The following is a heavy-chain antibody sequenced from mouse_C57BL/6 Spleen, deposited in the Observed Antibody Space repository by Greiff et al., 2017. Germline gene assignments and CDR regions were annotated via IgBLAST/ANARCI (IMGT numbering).Heavy chain of an antibody. V-gene: IGHV1-15*01. Sequence: VQLQASGAELVRPGASVTLSCKASGYTFTDYEMHWVKQTPVHGLEWIGAIDPETGGTAYNQKFKGKAILTADKSSSTAYMELRSLTSEDSAVYYCTRSDNYYGSSYCFDYWGQGTTLTVSS. CDR3: TRSDNYYGSSYCFDY. J-gene: IGHJ2*01. D-gene: IGHD1-1*01. CDR1: GYTFTDYE. CDR2: IDPETGGT.